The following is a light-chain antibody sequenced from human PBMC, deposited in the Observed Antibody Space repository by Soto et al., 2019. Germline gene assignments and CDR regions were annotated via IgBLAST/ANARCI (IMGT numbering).Light chain of an antibody. V-gene: IGKV3-20*01. Sequence: EIVLTQSPGTLSLSPGERATLSCRASQSVSSAYLAWYQQKPGQAPRLLIYGAFSRATGIPDRFSGYGSGTDFTLTITRLEPEDFAVYYCQQYGTSFTFGQVTKLQIK. CDR3: QQYGTSFT. J-gene: IGKJ2*01. CDR1: QSVSSAY. CDR2: GAF.